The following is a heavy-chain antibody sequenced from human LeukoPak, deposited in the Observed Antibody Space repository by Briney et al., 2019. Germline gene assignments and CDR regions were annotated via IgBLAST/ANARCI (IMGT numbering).Heavy chain of an antibody. V-gene: IGHV4-59*12. CDR2: IWYSGIT. CDR1: RDSITSDY. J-gene: IGHJ4*02. Sequence: SETLSLTCIVSRDSITSDYWSWIRQPPGKGLEWIGYIWYSGITNYNPSLKSRVTISVDTSKNQFSLKLSSVTAADTAMYYCARDNEVAARSFDYWGQGTLVTVPS. D-gene: IGHD6-6*01. CDR3: ARDNEVAARSFDY.